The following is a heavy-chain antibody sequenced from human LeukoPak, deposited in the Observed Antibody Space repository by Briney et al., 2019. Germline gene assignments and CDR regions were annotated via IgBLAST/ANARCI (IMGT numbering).Heavy chain of an antibody. J-gene: IGHJ4*02. CDR1: GFTVSSNY. CDR2: IYSGGST. V-gene: IGHV3-53*05. Sequence: GGSLRLSCAASGFTVSSNYMSWVRQAPGKGLEWVSVIYSGGSTYYADSVKGRFTISRDNSKNTLYLQMNSLRAEDTAVYYCARDRISPAAAAGNGISDYWGQGTLVTVSS. D-gene: IGHD6-13*01. CDR3: ARDRISPAAAAGNGISDY.